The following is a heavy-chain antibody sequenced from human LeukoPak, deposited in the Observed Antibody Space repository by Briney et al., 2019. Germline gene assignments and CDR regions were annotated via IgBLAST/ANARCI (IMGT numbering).Heavy chain of an antibody. Sequence: GGSLRLSCAASGFTFRSYSLNWVRQAPGKGLEWVSYISSSSSTIYYADSVKGRITISRDNAKNSLYMQMNSLRDEDTAVYYCARGGSGWYEGDYWGQGTLVTVSS. CDR1: GFTFRSYS. V-gene: IGHV3-48*02. CDR3: ARGGSGWYEGDY. J-gene: IGHJ4*02. CDR2: ISSSSSTI. D-gene: IGHD6-19*01.